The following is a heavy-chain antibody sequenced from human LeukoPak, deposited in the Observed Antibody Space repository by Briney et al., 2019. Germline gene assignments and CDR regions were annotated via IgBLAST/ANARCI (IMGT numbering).Heavy chain of an antibody. J-gene: IGHJ4*02. CDR1: GYTFTSYY. D-gene: IGHD3-22*01. Sequence: ASVKVSCKASGYTFTSYYMHWVRQAPGQGLEWMGIINPSGGSTSYAQKFQGRVTMTRDTSTSTVYMELSSLRSEDTAVYYCARDRGTYYYDSSGSLPDYWGQGTLVTVSS. CDR2: INPSGGST. CDR3: ARDRGTYYYDSSGSLPDY. V-gene: IGHV1-46*01.